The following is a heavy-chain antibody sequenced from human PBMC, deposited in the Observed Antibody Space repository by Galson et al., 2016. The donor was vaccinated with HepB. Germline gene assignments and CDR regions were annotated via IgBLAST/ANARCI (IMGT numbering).Heavy chain of an antibody. V-gene: IGHV4-31*03. J-gene: IGHJ4*02. CDR1: GGSISSPEYY. D-gene: IGHD3-22*01. Sequence: TLSLTCTVSGGSISSPEYYWSWIRQSPGKGLEWIGYIYYSGRTYYNPSLQSRVTISVDTSKNQFSLKLSSVTAADTAVYYCARRDVNYYDYSGYPPDYWGQGALVTVSS. CDR3: ARRDVNYYDYSGYPPDY. CDR2: IYYSGRT.